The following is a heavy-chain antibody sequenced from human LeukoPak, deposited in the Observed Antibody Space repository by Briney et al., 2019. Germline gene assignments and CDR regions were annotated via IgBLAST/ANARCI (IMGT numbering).Heavy chain of an antibody. CDR3: ARAGYCSSTSCYVVDWFDP. CDR1: GGSISSGSYY. D-gene: IGHD2-2*01. CDR2: IYYSGST. V-gene: IGHV4-61*01. J-gene: IGHJ5*02. Sequence: SETLSLTCTVSGGSISSGSYYWSWIRQPPGKGLEWIGYIYYSGSTNYNPSLKSRVTISVDTSKNQFSLKLSSVTAADTAVYYCARAGYCSSTSCYVVDWFDPWGQGTLVTVSS.